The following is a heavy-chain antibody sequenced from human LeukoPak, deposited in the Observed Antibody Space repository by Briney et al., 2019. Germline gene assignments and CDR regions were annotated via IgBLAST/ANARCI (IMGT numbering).Heavy chain of an antibody. CDR2: ISGSGGST. Sequence: GGSLRLSCAASGFTFTNYAMSWVRQAPGKGLEWVSAISGSGGSTYYADSVKGRFTISRDNSKNTLYLQVNSLRAEDTAVYYCAKSTERYSSSPFDYWGQGTLVTVSS. J-gene: IGHJ4*02. D-gene: IGHD6-13*01. CDR1: GFTFTNYA. CDR3: AKSTERYSSSPFDY. V-gene: IGHV3-23*01.